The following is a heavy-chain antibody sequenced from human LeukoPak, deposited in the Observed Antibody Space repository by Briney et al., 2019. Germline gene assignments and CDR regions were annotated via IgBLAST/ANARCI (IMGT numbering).Heavy chain of an antibody. V-gene: IGHV3-53*01. CDR3: ARVGSPTYGDFDY. D-gene: IGHD4-17*01. Sequence: PGGSLRLSCAASGFSVSYNNMNWVRQAPGKGLEWVSVIQGGGNTYYADSVKGRFTISRDNSKNTLYLQMNSLRVEDTAFYYCARVGSPTYGDFDYWGQETLVTVSS. CDR2: IQGGGNT. J-gene: IGHJ4*02. CDR1: GFSVSYNN.